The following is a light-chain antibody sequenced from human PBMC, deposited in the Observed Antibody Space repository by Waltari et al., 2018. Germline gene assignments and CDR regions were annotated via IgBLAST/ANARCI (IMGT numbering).Light chain of an antibody. CDR3: QQYDNLPH. J-gene: IGKJ3*01. Sequence: DIQMTQSPSSLSASVGDRVTTTCQESQDISNYLNWYQQKPGKAPKLLIYDASKLETGVPSRFSGSGSRTDFTFTISSLQPEDIATYYCQQYDNLPHFGPGTKVDIK. CDR1: QDISNY. V-gene: IGKV1-33*01. CDR2: DAS.